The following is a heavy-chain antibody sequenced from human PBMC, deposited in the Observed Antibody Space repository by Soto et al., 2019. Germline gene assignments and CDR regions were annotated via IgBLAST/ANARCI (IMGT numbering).Heavy chain of an antibody. V-gene: IGHV3-23*01. CDR3: ATAVVVGAWFEP. CDR2: ISGSAART. Sequence: GGSLRLSCAASGFTFITYAMTWVRQAPGKGLDWVAAISGSAARTYYADSVKGRFTISRDNSKDTLYLQMNSLRADDTAVYYCATAVVVGAWFEPWGQGTLVTVSS. CDR1: GFTFITYA. J-gene: IGHJ5*02. D-gene: IGHD2-15*01.